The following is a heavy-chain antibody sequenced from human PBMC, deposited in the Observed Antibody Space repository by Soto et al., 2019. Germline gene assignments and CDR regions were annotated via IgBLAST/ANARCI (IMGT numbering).Heavy chain of an antibody. J-gene: IGHJ4*02. Sequence: GASVKVSCKASGYTFTSYGISWVRQAPGQGLEWMGWISAYNGNTNYAQKLQGRVTMTTDTSTSTAYMELRSLRSDDTAVYYCARARITIFGVVSAFDYWGQGTLVTVSS. V-gene: IGHV1-18*01. CDR3: ARARITIFGVVSAFDY. CDR1: GYTFTSYG. CDR2: ISAYNGNT. D-gene: IGHD3-3*01.